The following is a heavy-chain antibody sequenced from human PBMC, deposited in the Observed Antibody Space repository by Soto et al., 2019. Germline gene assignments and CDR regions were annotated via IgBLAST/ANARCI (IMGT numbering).Heavy chain of an antibody. Sequence: EVQLLESGGGLVQPGGSLRLSCAASGFTFSSYAMSWVRQAPGKGLEWVSAISGSGGSTYYADSVKGRFTISRDNSKNTLYLQMNSLRAEDTAVYYCAKDDIWPTLPGASVEFDPWGQGTLVTVSS. J-gene: IGHJ5*02. CDR1: GFTFSSYA. D-gene: IGHD1-26*01. CDR2: ISGSGGST. V-gene: IGHV3-23*01. CDR3: AKDDIWPTLPGASVEFDP.